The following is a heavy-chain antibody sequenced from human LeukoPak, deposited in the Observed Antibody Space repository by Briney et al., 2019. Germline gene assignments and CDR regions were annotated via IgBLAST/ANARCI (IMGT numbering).Heavy chain of an antibody. CDR1: GGSISNYY. V-gene: IGHV4-59*01. CDR2: IYYTGST. D-gene: IGHD7-27*01. Sequence: PSETLSLTCTVSGGSISNYYWSWIRQPPGKGLEWIGYIYYTGSTKYNPSLKSRVTLSVDSSRTQFSLKLNSVTAADTAVYYCAKSPSWGSGLDAFDIWGQGPMVTVSS. CDR3: AKSPSWGSGLDAFDI. J-gene: IGHJ3*02.